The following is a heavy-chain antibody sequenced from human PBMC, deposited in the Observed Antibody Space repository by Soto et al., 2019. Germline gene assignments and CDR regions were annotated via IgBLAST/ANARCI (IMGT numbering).Heavy chain of an antibody. CDR2: IYSGGDT. CDR1: GFSVSSDY. J-gene: IGHJ6*02. Sequence: GGSLRLSCAASGFSVSSDYMSWVRQAPGKGLEWVSLIYSGGDTYYSYSVKGRFTISRDISSNTIYLHMTSLRADDTAINYCTRAGSDPGNFYISNYYAMDVLGRGTTVTVSS. D-gene: IGHD3-10*01. V-gene: IGHV3-53*01. CDR3: TRAGSDPGNFYISNYYAMDV.